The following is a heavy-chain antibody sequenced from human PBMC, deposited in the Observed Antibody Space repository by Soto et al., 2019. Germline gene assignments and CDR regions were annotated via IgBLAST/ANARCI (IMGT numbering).Heavy chain of an antibody. V-gene: IGHV3-66*01. Sequence: EVQLVESGGGLVQPGGSLRLSCAASGFTVSSKYMSWVRQAPGKGLEWVSLIQSGGPTYYADSVKGRFTISRDTSEKTVHFQMDCLRGEDPAVYYCARDDVFCDGGRCYGVPLDVLGKGTTVTVST. D-gene: IGHD2-15*01. CDR1: GFTVSSKY. CDR2: IQSGGPT. J-gene: IGHJ6*04. CDR3: ARDDVFCDGGRCYGVPLDV.